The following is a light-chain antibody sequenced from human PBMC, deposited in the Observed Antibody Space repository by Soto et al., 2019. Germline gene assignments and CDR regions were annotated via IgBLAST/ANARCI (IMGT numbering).Light chain of an antibody. CDR1: TSNIGNNY. CDR2: DNI. Sequence: QSVLTQSPSVSAAPGQTVTISCSGTTSNIGNNYVSWYQLLPETAPKLLIYDNIKRPSGIPDRFSGSKSGTSATLVITGLQTGDEADYDCGTWESSRNWVFGGGTKLTVL. J-gene: IGLJ3*02. CDR3: GTWESSRNWV. V-gene: IGLV1-51*01.